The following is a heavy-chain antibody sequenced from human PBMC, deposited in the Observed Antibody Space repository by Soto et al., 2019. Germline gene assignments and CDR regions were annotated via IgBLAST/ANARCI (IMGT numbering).Heavy chain of an antibody. CDR1: GGSISSGDYY. D-gene: IGHD3-3*01. Sequence: QVQLQESGPGLVKPSQTLSLTCTVSGGSISSGDYYWSWIRQPPGKGLEWIGYIYYSGSTYYNPSLKSRLTISVDTSKNQFSLKLSSVTAADTAVYYCARAFWSGYYSRPGAFDIWGQGTMVTVSS. CDR2: IYYSGST. CDR3: ARAFWSGYYSRPGAFDI. V-gene: IGHV4-30-4*01. J-gene: IGHJ3*02.